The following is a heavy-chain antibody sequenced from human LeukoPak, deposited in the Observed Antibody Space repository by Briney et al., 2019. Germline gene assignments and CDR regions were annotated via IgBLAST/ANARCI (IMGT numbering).Heavy chain of an antibody. Sequence: ASVKVSCKASGYTFTSYGISWVRQAPGQGLEWMGWISAYNGNTNYAQKLQGRVTMTTDTSTSTAYMELSSLRSEDTAVYYCATRWGGDYLFDYWGQGTLVTVSS. CDR1: GYTFTSYG. CDR2: ISAYNGNT. J-gene: IGHJ4*02. V-gene: IGHV1-18*01. CDR3: ATRWGGDYLFDY. D-gene: IGHD4-17*01.